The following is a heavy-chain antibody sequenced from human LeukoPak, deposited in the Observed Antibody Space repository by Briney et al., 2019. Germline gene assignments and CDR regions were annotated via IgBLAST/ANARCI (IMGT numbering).Heavy chain of an antibody. V-gene: IGHV3-21*01. CDR2: ISSSSSYI. Sequence: PGRSLRLSCAASGFTFSSYAMHWVRQAPGKGLEWVSSISSSSSYIYYADSVKGRFTISRDNAKNSLYLQMNSLRAEDTAVYYCASAPYDILTGYYRPDAFDIWGQGTMVTVSS. CDR3: ASAPYDILTGYYRPDAFDI. J-gene: IGHJ3*02. D-gene: IGHD3-9*01. CDR1: GFTFSSYA.